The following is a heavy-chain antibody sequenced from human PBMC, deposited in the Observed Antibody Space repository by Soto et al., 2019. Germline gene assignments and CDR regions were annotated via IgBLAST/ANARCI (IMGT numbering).Heavy chain of an antibody. D-gene: IGHD2-2*01. CDR2: ISYDGSNK. V-gene: IGHV3-30-3*01. CDR3: ARSYIDIVLVPAARFYYYYGMDV. CDR1: GFTFSSYA. J-gene: IGHJ6*02. Sequence: QVQLVESGGGVVQPGRPLRLSCAASGFTFSSYAMHWVRQAPGKGLEWVAVISYDGSNKYYADSVKGRFTISRDNSKNTLYLQMNSLRAEDTAVYYCARSYIDIVLVPAARFYYYYGMDVWGQGTTVTVSS.